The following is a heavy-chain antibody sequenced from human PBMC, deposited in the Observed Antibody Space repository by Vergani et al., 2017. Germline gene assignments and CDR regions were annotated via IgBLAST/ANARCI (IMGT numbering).Heavy chain of an antibody. Sequence: QMQLVQSGPEVKKPGTSVKVSCKASGFTFTSSAMQRVRQARGQRLEWIGWIVVGSGNTNYAQKFQERVTITRDMSTSTAYMELSSLRSEETAVYYCAAAWSTMVRGVHGFDIWGQGTMVTGSS. CDR1: GFTFTSSA. CDR3: AAAWSTMVRGVHGFDI. J-gene: IGHJ3*02. V-gene: IGHV1-58*02. CDR2: IVVGSGNT. D-gene: IGHD3-10*01.